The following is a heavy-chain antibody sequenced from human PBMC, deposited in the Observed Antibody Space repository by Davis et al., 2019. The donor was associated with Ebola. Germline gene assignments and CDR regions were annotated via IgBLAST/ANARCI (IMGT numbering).Heavy chain of an antibody. CDR2: IWYDGSNK. Sequence: GESLKISCAASGFTFSSHGMHWVRQAPGKGLEWVAVIWYDGSNKYYADSVKGRFTISRDNAKNSLYLQMTSLRAEDTAVYYCARDSHTTLTTYYYYGMDVWGQGTTVTVSS. J-gene: IGHJ6*02. V-gene: IGHV3-33*01. D-gene: IGHD4-17*01. CDR3: ARDSHTTLTTYYYYGMDV. CDR1: GFTFSSHG.